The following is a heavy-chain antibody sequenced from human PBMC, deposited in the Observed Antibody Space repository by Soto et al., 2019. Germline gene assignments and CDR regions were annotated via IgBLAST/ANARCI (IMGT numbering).Heavy chain of an antibody. CDR2: ISVSGNST. V-gene: IGHV3-23*01. CDR1: GFTFSTYA. CDR3: ANPSSTSGFWYFDL. Sequence: EVQLLESGGGLVQPGGSLRLSCAASGFTFSTYAMSWVRQVPGKGLEWVSSISVSGNSTYYADSVKGRFTISRDNPKNTLYLQMYSLRAEHTAVYYCANPSSTSGFWYFDLWGRGTLVTVAS. D-gene: IGHD3-16*01. J-gene: IGHJ2*01.